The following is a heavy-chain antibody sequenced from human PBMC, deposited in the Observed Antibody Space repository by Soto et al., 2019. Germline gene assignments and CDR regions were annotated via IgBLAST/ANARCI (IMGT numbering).Heavy chain of an antibody. CDR1: GYTYTSYG. Sequence: ASVKVCCKASGYTYTSYGIRWVRQAPGQGLEWMGWISAYNGNTNYAQKLQGRVTMTTDTSTSTAYMELRSLRSDDTAVYYCARALMIVVVTPGDYWGQGTLVTVSS. CDR2: ISAYNGNT. J-gene: IGHJ4*02. D-gene: IGHD3-22*01. V-gene: IGHV1-18*01. CDR3: ARALMIVVVTPGDY.